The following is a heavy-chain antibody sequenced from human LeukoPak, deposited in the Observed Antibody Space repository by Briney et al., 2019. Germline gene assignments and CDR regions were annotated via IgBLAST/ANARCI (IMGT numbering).Heavy chain of an antibody. CDR2: IKQDGSEK. Sequence: GGSLRLSCAASEFTFSSYWMSWVRQAPGKGLEWVANIKQDGSEKYYVDSVKGRFTISRDNAKNSLYLQMNSLRAEDTALYYCARGEDSPFDYWGQGTLVTVSS. D-gene: IGHD3-22*01. CDR3: ARGEDSPFDY. V-gene: IGHV3-7*03. CDR1: EFTFSSYW. J-gene: IGHJ4*02.